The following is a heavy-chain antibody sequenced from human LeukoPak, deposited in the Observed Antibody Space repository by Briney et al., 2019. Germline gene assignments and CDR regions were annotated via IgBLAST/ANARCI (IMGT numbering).Heavy chain of an antibody. CDR3: AKDHLWFGEFDY. Sequence: GESLKISCKASGYTFPIHWIGWVRQMPGKGLEWMGVIYPGDSDARYSPSFQGQVTISVDKSISTAYLQWSSLKASDTAMYYCAKDHLWFGEFDYWGQGTLVTVSS. CDR1: GYTFPIHW. V-gene: IGHV5-51*01. D-gene: IGHD3-10*01. CDR2: IYPGDSDA. J-gene: IGHJ4*02.